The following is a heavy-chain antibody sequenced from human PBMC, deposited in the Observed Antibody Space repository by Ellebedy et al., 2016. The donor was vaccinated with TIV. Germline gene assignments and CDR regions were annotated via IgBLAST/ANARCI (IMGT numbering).Heavy chain of an antibody. D-gene: IGHD5-18*01. Sequence: PGGSLRLSCAASGFTFSSYSMYWVRQAPGKGLEWVSSISGISSYIHYADSMKGRFTISRDNAKNSLYLQMNSLRAEDTAVYYCARGTAMVGVDYWGQGTLVTVSS. CDR2: ISGISSYI. CDR3: ARGTAMVGVDY. CDR1: GFTFSSYS. J-gene: IGHJ4*02. V-gene: IGHV3-21*01.